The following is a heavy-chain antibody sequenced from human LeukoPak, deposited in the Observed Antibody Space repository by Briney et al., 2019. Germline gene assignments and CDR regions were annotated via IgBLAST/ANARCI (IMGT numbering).Heavy chain of an antibody. D-gene: IGHD3-3*01. CDR2: ISSSSTYI. V-gene: IGHV3-21*01. J-gene: IGHJ4*02. CDR1: GSTFSTYS. Sequence: GGSLRLSCAASGSTFSTYSMNWVRQAPGKGLEWVSSISSSSTYIYYADSVKGRFTISRDNAKNSLYLQMNSLRAEDTAVYYCARFPQKDNPPIFGVITEDYWGQGTLVTVSS. CDR3: ARFPQKDNPPIFGVITEDY.